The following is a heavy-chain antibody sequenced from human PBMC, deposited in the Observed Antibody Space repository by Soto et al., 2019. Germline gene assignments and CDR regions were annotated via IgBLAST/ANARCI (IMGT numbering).Heavy chain of an antibody. CDR3: ARAPTSSGENWFDP. CDR1: GYTLTELS. CDR2: FDPEDGET. J-gene: IGHJ5*02. V-gene: IGHV1-24*01. D-gene: IGHD3-22*01. Sequence: ASVKVSCKVSGYTLTELSMHWVRQAPGKGLEWMGGFDPEDGETIYAQKFQGRVTMTEDTSTDTAYMELSSLRSEDTAVYYCARAPTSSGENWFDPWGQGTLVIVSA.